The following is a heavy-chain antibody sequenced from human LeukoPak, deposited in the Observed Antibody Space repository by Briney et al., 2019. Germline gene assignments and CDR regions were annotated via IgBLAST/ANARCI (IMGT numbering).Heavy chain of an antibody. CDR2: ISSSSSTI. J-gene: IGHJ4*02. V-gene: IGHV3-48*02. Sequence: PGGSLRLSCAASGFTFSSYSMNWVRQAPGKGLEWVSYISSSSSTIFYADSVKGRFTISRDNAKNSLSLQMHSLRDEDTAVYYCARAWYSWGYYFDYWGQGTLVTVSP. CDR1: GFTFSSYS. D-gene: IGHD1-26*01. CDR3: ARAWYSWGYYFDY.